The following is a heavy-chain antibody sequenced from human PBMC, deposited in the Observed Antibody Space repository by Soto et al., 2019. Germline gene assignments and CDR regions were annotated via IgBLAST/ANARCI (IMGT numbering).Heavy chain of an antibody. CDR3: ARNVVLTILLDF. Sequence: QVQLVQSGAEEKEPGASVKVSCKASGYTFTDYAIHWVRQAPGQRPEWMGWINTGNGNTHYSQEFQGRITITRDTSASTAYMELIGLRSEDTAVYYCARNVVLTILLDFWGQGTLVTVSS. CDR1: GYTFTDYA. J-gene: IGHJ4*02. V-gene: IGHV1-3*04. CDR2: INTGNGNT. D-gene: IGHD3-3*01.